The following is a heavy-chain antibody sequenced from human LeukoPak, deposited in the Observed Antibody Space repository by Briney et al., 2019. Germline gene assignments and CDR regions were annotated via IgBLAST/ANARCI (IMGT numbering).Heavy chain of an antibody. CDR3: ARMNYVSSGWGAPFDY. Sequence: GGSLRLSCAAPGFTFSSFSMNWVRQAPGKGLEWVSYILSGGTNTDYTGSVKGRLTISRDNAKNSLYLQMNSLRAEDTAVYYCARMNYVSSGWGAPFDYWGQGTLVTVSS. CDR1: GFTFSSFS. D-gene: IGHD1-7*01. J-gene: IGHJ4*02. V-gene: IGHV3-48*04. CDR2: ILSGGTNT.